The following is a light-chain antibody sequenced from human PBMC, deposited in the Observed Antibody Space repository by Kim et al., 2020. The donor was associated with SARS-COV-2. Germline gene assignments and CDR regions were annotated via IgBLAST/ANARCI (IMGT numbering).Light chain of an antibody. CDR2: ATS. CDR1: RGITSH. CDR3: QQTYSAPYT. J-gene: IGKJ2*01. Sequence: DIQMTQSPSSLSATVGDKVIITCRASRGITSHLSWYQQRPGSAPKLLVSATSTLRRGVPSRFSGGASGTDFTLTISNQQPDDFATYYCQQTYSAPYTFGPGTKLEI. V-gene: IGKV1-39*01.